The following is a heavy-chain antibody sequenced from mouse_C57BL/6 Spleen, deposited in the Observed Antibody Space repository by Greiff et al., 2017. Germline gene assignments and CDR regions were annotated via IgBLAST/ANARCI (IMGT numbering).Heavy chain of an antibody. CDR3: ARDSFDY. J-gene: IGHJ2*01. V-gene: IGHV1-82*01. Sequence: QVQLQQSGPELVKPGASVKISCKASGYAFSSSWMNWVKQRPGKGLEWIGRIYPGDGDTNYNGKFKGTATLTADKSSSTAYMQHSSLTSEDSAVYFCARDSFDYWGQGTTLTVSS. CDR2: IYPGDGDT. CDR1: GYAFSSSW.